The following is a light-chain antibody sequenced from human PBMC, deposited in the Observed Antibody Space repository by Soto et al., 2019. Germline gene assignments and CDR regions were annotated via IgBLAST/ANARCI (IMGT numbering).Light chain of an antibody. J-gene: IGKJ5*01. Sequence: EIVLTQSPGTLSFSPGERATLSCRASQSVSSDSLAWYQQKPGQAPRLLIYGASSRAAGIPARFSGSGSGTDFTLTISSLEPEDFAVYYCQQRSNWPITFGQGTRLEIK. CDR3: QQRSNWPIT. V-gene: IGKV3D-20*02. CDR2: GAS. CDR1: QSVSSDS.